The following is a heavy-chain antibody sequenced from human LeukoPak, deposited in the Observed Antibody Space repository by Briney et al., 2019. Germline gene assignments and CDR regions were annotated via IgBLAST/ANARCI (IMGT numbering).Heavy chain of an antibody. Sequence: KPSETLSLTCAVYGASFSGYYWSWIRQPPGKGLEWIGEINHSGSTNYNPSLKNRVTISVDTSKNQFSLKLSSVTAADTAVYYCAQRGLGYYYFDYWGQGTLVTVSS. V-gene: IGHV4-34*01. CDR2: INHSGST. CDR1: GASFSGYY. D-gene: IGHD2-21*01. J-gene: IGHJ4*02. CDR3: AQRGLGYYYFDY.